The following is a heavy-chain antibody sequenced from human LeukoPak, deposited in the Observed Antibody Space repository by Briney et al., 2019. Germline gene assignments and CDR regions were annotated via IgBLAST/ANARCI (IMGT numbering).Heavy chain of an antibody. CDR1: GFTFSSYG. CDR3: ARGKRHHYGMDV. V-gene: IGHV3-33*01. J-gene: IGHJ6*02. Sequence: PGRSLRLSCAASGFTFSSYGMHWVRQAPGKGLEWVAVIWYDGSNKYYADSVKGRFTISRDNSKNTLYLQMNSLRAEDTAVYYCARGKRHHYGMDVWGQGTTVTVSS. CDR2: IWYDGSNK.